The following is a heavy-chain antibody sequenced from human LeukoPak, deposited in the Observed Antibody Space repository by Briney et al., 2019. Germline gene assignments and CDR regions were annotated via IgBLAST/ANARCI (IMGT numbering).Heavy chain of an antibody. V-gene: IGHV4-34*01. CDR2: IDQSGTT. CDR1: GGSFSGYY. J-gene: IGHJ4*02. D-gene: IGHD6-6*01. CDR3: ARHSLYSSSSYFDY. Sequence: SETLSLTCAVYGGSFSGYYWSWIRQPLGKGLEWIGEIDQSGTTNYNPSLKSRVSISVDTSKKQFSLTLTSMTAADTAVYYCARHSLYSSSSYFDYWGQGTLVTVSS.